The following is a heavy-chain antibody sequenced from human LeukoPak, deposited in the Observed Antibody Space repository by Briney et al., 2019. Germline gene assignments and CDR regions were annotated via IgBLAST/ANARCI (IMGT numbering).Heavy chain of an antibody. CDR2: ISSSSSYI. Sequence: GGSLRLSRALSRLALSVYNTGPGSQAPGKGLEWVSYISSSSSYINYADSVKGRFTISRDNAKNSLYLQMNSLRAEDTAVYYCARAINLLCGEGSYSDYWGQGTLVTVSS. CDR1: RLALSVYNT. V-gene: IGHV3-11*05. J-gene: IGHJ4*02. CDR3: ARAINLLCGEGSYSDY. D-gene: IGHD4-17*01.